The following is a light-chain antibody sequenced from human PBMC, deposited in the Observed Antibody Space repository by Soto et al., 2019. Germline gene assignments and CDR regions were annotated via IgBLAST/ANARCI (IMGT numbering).Light chain of an antibody. J-gene: IGLJ2*01. Sequence: QSALTQPRSVSGSPGQSVTISCTGTSSDVGIYNYVSWYQQHPGKAPKLMIYDVSERPSGVPDRFSGSKSGNTASLTISGLQAEDEADYYCCSYAGSYTLVFGGGTQLTV. V-gene: IGLV2-11*01. CDR2: DVS. CDR3: CSYAGSYTLV. CDR1: SSDVGIYNY.